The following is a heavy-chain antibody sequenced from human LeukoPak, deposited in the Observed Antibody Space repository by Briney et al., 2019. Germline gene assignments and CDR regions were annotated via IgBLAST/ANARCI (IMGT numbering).Heavy chain of an antibody. CDR3: ARGAQATVTGDY. V-gene: IGHV4-34*01. CDR1: GGSFSGYY. CDR2: INHSGST. D-gene: IGHD4-17*01. Sequence: SETLSLTCAVSGGSFSGYYWSWIRQPPGKGLEWIGEINHSGSTNYNPSLKSRVTISVDTSKNQFSLKLSSVTAADTAVYYCARGAQATVTGDYWGQGTLVTVSS. J-gene: IGHJ4*02.